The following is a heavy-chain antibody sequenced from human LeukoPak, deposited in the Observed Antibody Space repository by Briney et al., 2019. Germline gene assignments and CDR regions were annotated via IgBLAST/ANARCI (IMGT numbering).Heavy chain of an antibody. CDR3: ARGGREIYYYYYGMDV. D-gene: IGHD1-26*01. V-gene: IGHV3-23*01. Sequence: GGSLRLSCAASGSTFSSYAMSWVRQAPGKGLEWVSAISGSGGSTYYADSVKGRFTISRDNSKNTLYLQMNSLRVEDTAVYYCARGGREIYYYYYGMDVWGQGTTVTVSS. J-gene: IGHJ6*02. CDR1: GSTFSSYA. CDR2: ISGSGGST.